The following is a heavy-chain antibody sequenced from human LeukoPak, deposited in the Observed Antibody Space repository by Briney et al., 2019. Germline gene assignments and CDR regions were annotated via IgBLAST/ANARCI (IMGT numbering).Heavy chain of an antibody. V-gene: IGHV3-74*01. D-gene: IGHD6-6*01. J-gene: IGHJ4*02. Sequence: GALRLSFAASGFTFSSYWMHWVRQAPGKGLVWVSRINGDGSSTSYADSVKGRLTISRDNAKNTLYLQMNSLRAEDTAVYYCARGYSSSYRIDYWGQGTLVTVSS. CDR2: INGDGSST. CDR3: ARGYSSSYRIDY. CDR1: GFTFSSYW.